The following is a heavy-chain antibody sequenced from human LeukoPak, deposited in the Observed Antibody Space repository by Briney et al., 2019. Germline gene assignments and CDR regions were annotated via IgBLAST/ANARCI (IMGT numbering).Heavy chain of an antibody. CDR3: ASRKLGNDY. D-gene: IGHD7-27*01. CDR2: ILYTGDT. CDR1: GDSISTYY. J-gene: IGHJ4*02. V-gene: IGHV4-59*01. Sequence: PSETLSLTCSVSGDSISTYYWSWIRQSPEKGLEWIGYILYTGDTHYNPSLRSRVTISIDTSKNQFSLKLSSVTAADTAVYYCASRKLGNDYWGQGTLVTVSS.